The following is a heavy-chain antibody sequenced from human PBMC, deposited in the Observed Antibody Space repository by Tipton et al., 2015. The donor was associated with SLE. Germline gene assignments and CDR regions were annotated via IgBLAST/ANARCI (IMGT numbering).Heavy chain of an antibody. J-gene: IGHJ6*03. D-gene: IGHD3-3*01. V-gene: IGHV6-1*01. Sequence: PSRGLEWLGRTYYRSKWYYDYAVSVKSRISINPDTSKNQFSLRLTSVTAADTAVYYCARVHHDFWKGYYYMDVWGKGTTVTISS. CDR3: ARVHHDFWKGYYYMDV. CDR2: TYYRSKWYY.